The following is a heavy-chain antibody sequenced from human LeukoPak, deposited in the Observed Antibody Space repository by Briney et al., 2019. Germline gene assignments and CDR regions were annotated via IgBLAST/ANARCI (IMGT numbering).Heavy chain of an antibody. CDR2: ISAYNGNT. Sequence: ASVKVSCKASGYTFTSYGISWVRQAPGQGLEWMGWISAYNGNTNYAQKLQGRVTMTTDTSTSTAYMELRSLRSEDTAVYYCARDSAPVEMATIAWYFDYWGQGTLVTVS. CDR1: GYTFTSYG. J-gene: IGHJ4*02. CDR3: ARDSAPVEMATIAWYFDY. V-gene: IGHV1-18*01. D-gene: IGHD5-24*01.